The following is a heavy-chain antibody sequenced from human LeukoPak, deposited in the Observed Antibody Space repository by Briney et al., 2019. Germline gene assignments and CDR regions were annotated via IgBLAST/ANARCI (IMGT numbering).Heavy chain of an antibody. V-gene: IGHV3-23*01. D-gene: IGHD3-16*02. J-gene: IGHJ3*02. CDR3: AKEGEITFGGVIVSDAFDI. Sequence: GGPLRLSCAASGFTFSSYAMSWVRQAPGKGLEWVSAISGSGGSTYYADSVKGRFTISRDNSKNTLYLQMNSLRAEDTAVYYCAKEGEITFGGVIVSDAFDIWGQGTMVTVSS. CDR1: GFTFSSYA. CDR2: ISGSGGST.